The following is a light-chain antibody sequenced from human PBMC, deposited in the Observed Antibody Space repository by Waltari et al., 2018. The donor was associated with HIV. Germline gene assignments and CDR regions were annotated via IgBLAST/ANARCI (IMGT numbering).Light chain of an antibody. CDR2: EVN. J-gene: IGLJ1*01. Sequence: QSALTQPASVSGSLGQSITISCTGTSSDVGNYDLVSWYQQHPGKAPKIIIYEVNKRPPGASNRMSGSKSGNTASLTISGIQAEDEADYYCCSYSDRRIYVFGSGTRVSAL. CDR1: SSDVGNYDL. V-gene: IGLV2-23*02. CDR3: CSYSDRRIYV.